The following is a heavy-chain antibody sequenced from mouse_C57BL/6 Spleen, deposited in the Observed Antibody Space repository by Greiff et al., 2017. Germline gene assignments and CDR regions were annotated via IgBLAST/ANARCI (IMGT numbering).Heavy chain of an antibody. V-gene: IGHV5-4*01. CDR1: GFTFSSYA. CDR2: ISDGGSYT. Sequence: EVKLVESGGGLVKPGGSLKLSCAASGFTFSSYAMSWVRQTPEKRLEWVATISDGGSYTYYPDNVKGRFTISRDNAKNNLYLQMSHLKSEDTAMYYCARDGGGYQGGFAYWGQGTLVTVSA. D-gene: IGHD2-2*01. J-gene: IGHJ3*01. CDR3: ARDGGGYQGGFAY.